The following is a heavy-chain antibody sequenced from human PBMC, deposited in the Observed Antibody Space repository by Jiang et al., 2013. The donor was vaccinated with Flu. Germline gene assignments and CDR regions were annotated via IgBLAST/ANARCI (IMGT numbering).Heavy chain of an antibody. J-gene: IGHJ4*02. CDR2: VDWDDEK. CDR1: GFSLTTIGMR. V-gene: IGHV2-70*04. D-gene: IGHD4-17*01. CDR3: APFSYGSHRYHYFDY. Sequence: KPTQTLTLTCTLSGFSLTTIGMRVSWIRQPPGKALEWLGRVDWDDEKVYSTTLKTRLTISKDTSKNQVVLIMTNMDPVDTATYYCAPFSYGSHRYHYFDYWGQGSLVTVSP.